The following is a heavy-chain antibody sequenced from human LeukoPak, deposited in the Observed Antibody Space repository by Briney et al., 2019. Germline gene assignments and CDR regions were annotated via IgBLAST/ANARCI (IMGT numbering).Heavy chain of an antibody. D-gene: IGHD1-14*01. V-gene: IGHV4-34*01. CDR3: ARELRRYYYMDV. CDR2: INHSGST. J-gene: IGHJ6*03. CDR1: GGSFIDYF. Sequence: SETLSLTCGVYGGSFIDYFWTWIRQPPGKGLEWIGEINHSGSTNYNPSLKSRVTISVDTSKNQFSLKLSSVTAADTAVYYCARELRRYYYMDVWGKGTTVTVSS.